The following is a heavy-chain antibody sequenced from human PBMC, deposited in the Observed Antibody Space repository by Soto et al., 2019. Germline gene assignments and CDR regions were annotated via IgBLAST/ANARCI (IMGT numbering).Heavy chain of an antibody. D-gene: IGHD3-3*01. V-gene: IGHV3-48*01. CDR2: ISSSSSTI. CDR3: ARSETSITIFGVVPWFDP. Sequence: SGGSLRLSCAASGFTFSSYSMNWVRQAPGKGLEWVSYISSSSSTIYYADSVKGRFTISRDNAKNSLYLQMNSLRAEDTAVYYCARSETSITIFGVVPWFDPWGQGTLVTVSS. CDR1: GFTFSSYS. J-gene: IGHJ5*02.